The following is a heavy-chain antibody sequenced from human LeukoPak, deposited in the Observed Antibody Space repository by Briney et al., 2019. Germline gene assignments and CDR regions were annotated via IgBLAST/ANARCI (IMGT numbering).Heavy chain of an antibody. CDR3: TRAVGATTLADY. Sequence: GGSLRLSCTASGFTFGDYAMSWFRQAPGKGLEWVGFTRSKAYGGTTEYAASVKGRFTISRDDSKSIAYLQMNSLKTEDTAVYYCTRAVGATTLADYWGQGTLVTVSS. D-gene: IGHD1-26*01. CDR1: GFTFGDYA. V-gene: IGHV3-49*03. CDR2: TRSKAYGGTT. J-gene: IGHJ4*02.